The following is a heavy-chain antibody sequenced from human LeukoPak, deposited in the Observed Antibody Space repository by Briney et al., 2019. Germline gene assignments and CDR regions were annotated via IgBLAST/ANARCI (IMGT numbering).Heavy chain of an antibody. J-gene: IGHJ4*02. CDR1: GFTFSSYA. Sequence: GGSLRLSCAASGFTFSSYAMGWVRQAPGKGLEWVSAISGSGRSTYYADSVKGRCTISRDNSKNTLYLQMNSLRAEDTAIYYCAKDEGTSVDGDYFDYWGQGTLVTVSS. CDR2: ISGSGRST. CDR3: AKDEGTSVDGDYFDY. D-gene: IGHD3-10*01. V-gene: IGHV3-23*01.